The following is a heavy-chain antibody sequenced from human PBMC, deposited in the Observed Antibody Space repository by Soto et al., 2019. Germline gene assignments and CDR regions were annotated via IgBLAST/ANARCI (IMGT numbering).Heavy chain of an antibody. CDR3: ATNSSSWYYFDY. CDR2: ISTSSSTI. D-gene: IGHD6-13*01. Sequence: GGSLRLSCVVSGFTLSSYSMNWVRQAPGKGLEWVSYISTSSSTIYYADSVKGRFTISKDNAKNSLYMQMYSLRAEDKAVYYCATNSSSWYYFDYWGQGTLVTVSS. J-gene: IGHJ4*02. CDR1: GFTLSSYS. V-gene: IGHV3-48*01.